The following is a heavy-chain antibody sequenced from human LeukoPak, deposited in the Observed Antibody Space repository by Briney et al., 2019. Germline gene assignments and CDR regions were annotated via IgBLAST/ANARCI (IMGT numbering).Heavy chain of an antibody. CDR1: GFIVSHNY. J-gene: IGHJ4*02. V-gene: IGHV3-53*01. CDR2: IYIDGTT. Sequence: GGSLRLSCAASGFIVSHNYMTWVRQAPGKGLEWISVIYIDGTTYYADSVKGRFTISRDQANNTLYLQMNSLRAEDTAVYYCARDPSINYYGSGSYELNDYWGQGTLVTVSS. D-gene: IGHD3-10*01. CDR3: ARDPSINYYGSGSYELNDY.